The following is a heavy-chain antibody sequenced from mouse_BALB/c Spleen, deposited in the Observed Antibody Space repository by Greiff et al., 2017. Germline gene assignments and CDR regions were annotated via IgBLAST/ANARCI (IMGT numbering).Heavy chain of an antibody. D-gene: IGHD2-1*01. CDR3: ATYGNYMAWFAY. Sequence: EVKVVESGGDLVKPGGSLKLSCAASGFTFSSYGMSWVRQTPDKRLEWVATISSGGSYTYYPDSVKGRFTISRDNAKNTLYLQMSSLKSEDTAMYYCATYGNYMAWFAYWGQGTLVTVSA. J-gene: IGHJ3*01. CDR1: GFTFSSYG. CDR2: ISSGGSYT. V-gene: IGHV5-6*01.